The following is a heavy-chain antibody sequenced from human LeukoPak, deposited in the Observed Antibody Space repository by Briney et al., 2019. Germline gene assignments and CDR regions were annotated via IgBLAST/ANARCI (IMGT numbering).Heavy chain of an antibody. CDR3: ARGLRLIVVVPAAIRNYYYMDV. J-gene: IGHJ6*03. CDR2: INHSGST. V-gene: IGHV4-34*01. D-gene: IGHD2-2*02. Sequence: SETLSLTCAVYGGSFSGYYWSWIRQPPGKGLEWIGEINHSGSTNYNPYLKSRVTISVQTSKNQFTLKLSSVTAADTAVYYCARGLRLIVVVPAAIRNYYYMDVWGKGTTVTLSS. CDR1: GGSFSGYY.